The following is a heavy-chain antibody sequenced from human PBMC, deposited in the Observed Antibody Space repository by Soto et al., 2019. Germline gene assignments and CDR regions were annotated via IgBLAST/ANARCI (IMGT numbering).Heavy chain of an antibody. CDR1: GLTFSNYA. CDR2: MSGSSSTP. J-gene: IGHJ4*02. V-gene: IGHV3-23*01. Sequence: GGSLRLSCATSGLTFSNYAMSWVSQAPGGGLEWVSSMSGSSSTPYYADSVKGRLTISRDRSKNTLYPQMSSLRAEDTALYYCAKNQERELPRVIDFWGQGTLVTVSS. D-gene: IGHD1-7*01. CDR3: AKNQERELPRVIDF.